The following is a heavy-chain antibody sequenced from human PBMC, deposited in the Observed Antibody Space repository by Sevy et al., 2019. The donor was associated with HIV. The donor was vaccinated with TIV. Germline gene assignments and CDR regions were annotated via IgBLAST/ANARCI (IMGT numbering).Heavy chain of an antibody. Sequence: ASVKVSCKVSGYTFTSYYMHWVRQAPGQGLEWMGWINPNSGGINYAQRFQGRVTMTRDTSISTAYMELSRLRSDDTAVYYCAREGQYSSGYNAFDIWGQGTMVTVSS. CDR3: AREGQYSSGYNAFDI. CDR2: INPNSGGI. D-gene: IGHD6-19*01. J-gene: IGHJ3*02. CDR1: GYTFTSYY. V-gene: IGHV1-2*02.